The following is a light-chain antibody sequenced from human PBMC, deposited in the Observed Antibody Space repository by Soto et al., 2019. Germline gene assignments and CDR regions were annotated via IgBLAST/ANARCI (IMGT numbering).Light chain of an antibody. CDR3: SSYTISNTGV. CDR1: TSDVGANNC. Sequence: QSALTQPASVSGSPGQSITISCTGTTSDVGANNCVSWYQQHPGKAPKLMIYDVSNRPSGVSDRFSGSKSANTASLTISGLQAEDEADYYCSSYTISNTGVFGGGTKLTVL. J-gene: IGLJ3*02. V-gene: IGLV2-14*03. CDR2: DVS.